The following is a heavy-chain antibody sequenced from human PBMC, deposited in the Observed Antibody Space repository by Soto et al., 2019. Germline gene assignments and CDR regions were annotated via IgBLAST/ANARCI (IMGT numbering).Heavy chain of an antibody. CDR1: GYSISSGYY. CDR3: ASRGPTYYYYGMDV. Sequence: PSETLSLTCAVSGYSISSGYYWGWIRQPPGKGLEWIGSIYHSGSTYYNPSLKSRVTISVDTSKNQFSLKLSSVTAADTAVYYCASRGPTYYYYGMDVWGQGTTVTVSS. CDR2: IYHSGST. J-gene: IGHJ6*02. V-gene: IGHV4-38-2*01. D-gene: IGHD5-12*01.